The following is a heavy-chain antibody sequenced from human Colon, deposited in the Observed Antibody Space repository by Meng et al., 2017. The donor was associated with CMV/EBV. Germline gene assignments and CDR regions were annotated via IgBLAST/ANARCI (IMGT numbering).Heavy chain of an antibody. CDR3: ARELDFAHFDD. D-gene: IGHD3-3*01. J-gene: IGHJ4*02. CDR1: GYTFTAYY. CDR2: INPHSGGT. Sequence: QVQLVQSGAEVKKPGASVKVSCKASGYTFTAYYIHWVRQAPGQGLEWMGWINPHSGGTNYGQKFQGRVTMTRDTSTSTVYMELSRLRSDDTAVYYCARELDFAHFDDWSQGTLVTVSS. V-gene: IGHV1-2*02.